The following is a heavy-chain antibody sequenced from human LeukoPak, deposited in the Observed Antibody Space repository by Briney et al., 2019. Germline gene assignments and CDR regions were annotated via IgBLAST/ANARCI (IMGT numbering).Heavy chain of an antibody. V-gene: IGHV3-30-3*01. CDR1: GFTFSSYA. CDR2: ISYDGSNK. Sequence: GGSLRLSCAASGFTFSSYAMHWVRQAPGKGLEWVAVISYDGSNKYYADSVKGRFTISRDNAKNSLYLQMNSLRAEDTALYYCAKDIAIGGSGSPFDYWGQGTLVTVSS. CDR3: AKDIAIGGSGSPFDY. D-gene: IGHD3-10*01. J-gene: IGHJ4*02.